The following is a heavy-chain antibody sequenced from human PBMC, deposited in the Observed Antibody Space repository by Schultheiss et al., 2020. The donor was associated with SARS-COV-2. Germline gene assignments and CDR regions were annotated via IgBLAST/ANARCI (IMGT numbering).Heavy chain of an antibody. D-gene: IGHD5-12*01. CDR2: IYYSGST. J-gene: IGHJ3*02. CDR3: ARELGKVATITHDAFDI. V-gene: IGHV4-31*03. Sequence: SETLSLTCTVSGGSISSGGYYWSWIRQHPGKGLVWIGYIYYSGSTYYNPSLKSRVTISVDTSKNQFSLKLSSVTAADTAVYYCARELGKVATITHDAFDIWGQGTMVTVSS. CDR1: GGSISSGGYY.